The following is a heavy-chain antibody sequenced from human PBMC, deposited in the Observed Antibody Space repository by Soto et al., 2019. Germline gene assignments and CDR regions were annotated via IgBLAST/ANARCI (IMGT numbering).Heavy chain of an antibody. V-gene: IGHV3-7*01. D-gene: IGHD2-2*01. CDR1: GFTFSSYW. J-gene: IGHJ6*02. CDR2: IKQDGSEK. CDR3: ARDRGVVVVPVGAMDV. Sequence: GSLRLSCAASGFTFSSYWMSWVRQAPGKGLEWVANIKQDGSEKYYVDSVKGRFTISRDNAKNSLYLQMNSMRAEDAAVYYCARDRGVVVVPVGAMDVWGQGTTVTVSS.